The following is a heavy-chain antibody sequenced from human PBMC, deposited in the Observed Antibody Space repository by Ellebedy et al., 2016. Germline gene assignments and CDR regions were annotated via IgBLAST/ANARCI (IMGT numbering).Heavy chain of an antibody. V-gene: IGHV3-48*01. Sequence: GGSLRLXXVASGFTFSRYRMNWVRQAPGKGLEWVSHIITADTIFYADSAKGRFTISRDNAKNSLYLQMNSLRAEDTAVYYCARTPLHWFGGVAIRFFDNWGQGSLVTVSS. CDR3: ARTPLHWFGGVAIRFFDN. CDR2: IITADTI. J-gene: IGHJ4*02. D-gene: IGHD3-10*01. CDR1: GFTFSRYR.